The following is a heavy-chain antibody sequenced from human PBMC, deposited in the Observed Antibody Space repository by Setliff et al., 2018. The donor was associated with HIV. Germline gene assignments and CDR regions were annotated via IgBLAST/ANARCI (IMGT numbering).Heavy chain of an antibody. J-gene: IGHJ5*02. V-gene: IGHV1-69*05. CDR1: GGTFSSYV. D-gene: IGHD3-22*01. CDR3: ARTYYYDSSGYRRPNWFDP. CDR2: IIPMYGVT. Sequence: SVKVSCKASGGTFSSYVISWVRQAPGQGPEWMGGIIPMYGVTNYAQKFQGRVTITTDESTSTAYMELSSLRSEDTAVYYCARTYYYDSSGYRRPNWFDPWGQGTLVTVSS.